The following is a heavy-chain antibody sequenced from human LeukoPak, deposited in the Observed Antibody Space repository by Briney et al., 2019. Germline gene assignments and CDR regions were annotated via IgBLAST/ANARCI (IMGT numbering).Heavy chain of an antibody. Sequence: SETLSLTCTVSGGSISSSYWSWIRQPPGKGLEWIGYIYHSGDTNSNPSLKSRVTISMDTSKNQFSLKLSSVAAADTAVYYCARHNFARPFDYWGQGTQVTVSS. J-gene: IGHJ4*02. CDR1: GGSISSSY. V-gene: IGHV4-59*08. CDR2: IYHSGDT. D-gene: IGHD6-6*01. CDR3: ARHNFARPFDY.